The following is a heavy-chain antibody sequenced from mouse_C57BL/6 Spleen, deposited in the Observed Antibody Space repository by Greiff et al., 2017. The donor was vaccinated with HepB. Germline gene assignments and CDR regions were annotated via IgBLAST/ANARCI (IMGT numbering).Heavy chain of an antibody. J-gene: IGHJ3*01. Sequence: EVQLQQSGAELVRPGASVKLSCTASGFNIKDDYMHWVKQRPEQGLEWIGWIDPENGDTEYASKFQGKATITADTSSNTAYLQLSSLTSEDTAVYDCTTSHTRYGSSYGFAYWGQGTLVTVSA. V-gene: IGHV14-4*01. CDR1: GFNIKDDY. CDR2: IDPENGDT. CDR3: TTSHTRYGSSYGFAY. D-gene: IGHD1-1*01.